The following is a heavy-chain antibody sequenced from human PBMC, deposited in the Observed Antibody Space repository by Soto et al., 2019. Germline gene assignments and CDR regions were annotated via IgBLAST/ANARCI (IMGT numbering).Heavy chain of an antibody. Sequence: GGSLRLSCAASGFTFSSYAMSWVRQPPGKGLEWVAHMSEDESEKYYVGSVKGRFTISKDNAKNSIYLQMNSLRAEDTAVYYCASWDRGGNQNFWGLGTLVTVSS. CDR3: ASWDRGGNQNF. D-gene: IGHD2-15*01. V-gene: IGHV3-7*01. CDR2: MSEDESEK. CDR1: GFTFSSYA. J-gene: IGHJ4*02.